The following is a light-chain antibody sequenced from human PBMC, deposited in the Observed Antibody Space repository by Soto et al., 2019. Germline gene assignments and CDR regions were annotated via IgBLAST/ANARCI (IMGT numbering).Light chain of an antibody. CDR2: GAS. Sequence: EIVLTQSPGTLSLSPGERATLSCSASQSVSSNYLAWYQQIPGQAPRLLIYGASSRAAGIPDRFSGSGSGTDFTLTISSLEPEDFAVYYCQQYHNTPLTFGQGTRLEIK. CDR1: QSVSSNY. V-gene: IGKV3-20*01. J-gene: IGKJ5*01. CDR3: QQYHNTPLT.